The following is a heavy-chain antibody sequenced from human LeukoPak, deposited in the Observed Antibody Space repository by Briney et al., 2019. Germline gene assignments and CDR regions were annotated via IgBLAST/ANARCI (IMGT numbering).Heavy chain of an antibody. V-gene: IGHV3-21*05. CDR2: ISSRSNYI. D-gene: IGHD3-22*01. J-gene: IGHJ4*02. CDR3: AREFGIGVILD. Sequence: GGSLRLSCAASGFTFSSYEMNWVRQAPGKGLEWVSYISSRSNYIYYADSLKGRFTISRDNAKNSLYLQMNSLRAEDTAVYYCAREFGIGVILDWGRGTLVTVSS. CDR1: GFTFSSYE.